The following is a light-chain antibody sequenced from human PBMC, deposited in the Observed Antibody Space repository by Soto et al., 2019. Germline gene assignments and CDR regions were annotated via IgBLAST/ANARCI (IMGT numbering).Light chain of an antibody. CDR3: MQALQTPT. J-gene: IGKJ1*01. CDR1: QSLLHSNGYNY. Sequence: DRVMTQSPLSLSVTPGEPASISCRSSQSLLHSNGYNYLDWYLQKPGQSPQVLIYVGSNRASGVPDRFSGSGSGTDFTLKISRVEAEDVGVYYCMQALQTPTFGQGTKVEIK. V-gene: IGKV2-28*01. CDR2: VGS.